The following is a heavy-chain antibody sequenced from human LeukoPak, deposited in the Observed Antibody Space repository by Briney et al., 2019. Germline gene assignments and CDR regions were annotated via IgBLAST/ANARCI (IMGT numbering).Heavy chain of an antibody. D-gene: IGHD3-10*01. CDR1: GFTFSSYS. Sequence: PGGSLRLSCAASGFTFSSYSMNWVRQAPGKGLEWAAVISHDVSEKYYADPVKGRFTISRDNSKNTLYLQMNSLRVEDTAVYYCAKGVYGSRSTSLADFWGQGTLVTVSS. CDR3: AKGVYGSRSTSLADF. V-gene: IGHV3-30*18. J-gene: IGHJ4*02. CDR2: ISHDVSEK.